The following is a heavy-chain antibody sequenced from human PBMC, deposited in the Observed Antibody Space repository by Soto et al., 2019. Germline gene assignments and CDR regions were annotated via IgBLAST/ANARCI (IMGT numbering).Heavy chain of an antibody. CDR3: ARDKGYSSGWYTFDY. D-gene: IGHD6-19*01. J-gene: IGHJ4*02. Sequence: ESGGGVVQPGRCLRLSCAASGFTFSSYGMHWVRQAPGKGLEWVAVIWYDGSNKYYADSVKGRFTISRDNSKNTLYLQMNSVRAEDTAVYYCARDKGYSSGWYTFDYWGQGTLVTVSS. CDR1: GFTFSSYG. CDR2: IWYDGSNK. V-gene: IGHV3-33*01.